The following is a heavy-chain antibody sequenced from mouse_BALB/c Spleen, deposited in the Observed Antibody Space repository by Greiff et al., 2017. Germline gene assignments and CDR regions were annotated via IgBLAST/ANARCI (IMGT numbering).Heavy chain of an antibody. V-gene: IGHV1-7*01. CDR1: GYTFTSYW. CDR3: ARSYGQRWFAY. J-gene: IGHJ3*01. D-gene: IGHD2-10*02. Sequence: VQGVESGAELAKPGASVKMSCKASGYTFTSYWMHWVKQRPGQGLEWIGYINPSTGYTEYNQKFKDKATLTADKSSSTAYMQLSSLTSEDSAVYYCARSYGQRWFAYWGQGTLVTVSA. CDR2: INPSTGYT.